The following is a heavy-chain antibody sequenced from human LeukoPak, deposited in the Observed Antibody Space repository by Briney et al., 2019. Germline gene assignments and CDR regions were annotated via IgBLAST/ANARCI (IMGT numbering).Heavy chain of an antibody. CDR1: GGSISSYY. D-gene: IGHD6-6*01. CDR3: ARGGIAARMNWFDP. V-gene: IGHV4-4*09. J-gene: IGHJ5*02. Sequence: SKTLSLTCTVSGGSISSYYWSWIRQPPGKGLEWIGYIYTSGSTNYNPSLKSRVTISVDTSKNQFSLKLSSVTAADTAVYYCARGGIAARMNWFDPWGQGTLVTVSS. CDR2: IYTSGST.